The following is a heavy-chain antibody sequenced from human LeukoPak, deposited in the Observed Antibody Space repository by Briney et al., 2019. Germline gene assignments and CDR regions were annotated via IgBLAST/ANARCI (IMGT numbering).Heavy chain of an antibody. CDR1: GFTFSSYG. CDR2: VSATGGTT. J-gene: IGHJ4*02. CDR3: AKGPGLYSNYALDY. V-gene: IGHV3-23*01. D-gene: IGHD4-11*01. Sequence: PGGSLRLSCVGSGFTFSSYGMTWVRQAPGKGLEWVSGVSATGGTTYYADSVKGRFTISRDNSKNTLSLQMNSLRAEDTALYYCAKGPGLYSNYALDYWGQGTLVTVSS.